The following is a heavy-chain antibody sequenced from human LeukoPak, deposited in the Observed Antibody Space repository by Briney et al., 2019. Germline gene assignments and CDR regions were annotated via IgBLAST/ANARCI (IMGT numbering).Heavy chain of an antibody. J-gene: IGHJ4*02. CDR3: ARIAAAGIDY. Sequence: SETLSLTCTVSGVSIGSSSYYWGWIRQPPGKGLEWIGSIYKSGSTHCNLSLKSRVTMSVDTSKNQFSLKLSSVTAADTAVYYCARIAAAGIDYWGQGTLVTVSS. CDR1: GVSIGSSSYY. D-gene: IGHD6-13*01. V-gene: IGHV4-39*01. CDR2: IYKSGST.